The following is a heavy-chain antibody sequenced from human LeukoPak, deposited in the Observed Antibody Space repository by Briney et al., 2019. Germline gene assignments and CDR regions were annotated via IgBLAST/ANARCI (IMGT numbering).Heavy chain of an antibody. V-gene: IGHV3-74*01. CDR2: INSDGSSR. CDR1: GFTFSNYW. Sequence: GGSLRLSCAASGFTFSNYWMHWVRQAPGKGLVWVSRINSDGSSRNYADSVKGRFTISRDNAKNTLYLQMNSLRAEDTAVYYCASASSHRIAAGGDYWGQGILVTVSS. J-gene: IGHJ4*02. CDR3: ASASSHRIAAGGDY. D-gene: IGHD6-13*01.